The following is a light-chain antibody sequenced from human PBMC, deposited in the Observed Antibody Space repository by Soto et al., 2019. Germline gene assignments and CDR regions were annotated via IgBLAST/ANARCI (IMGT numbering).Light chain of an antibody. Sequence: EIVFTQYPATLSVSPGERSTLSCRASQIVSISYFAWYQQQPGQAPRLRSYGASYRAPGIPDRGSGSGAGTDVTLTISRLEPEDFAVYYGQQCSNSTSTFGQGTKVDI. J-gene: IGKJ1*01. CDR3: QQCSNSTST. CDR2: GAS. V-gene: IGKV3-20*01. CDR1: QIVSISY.